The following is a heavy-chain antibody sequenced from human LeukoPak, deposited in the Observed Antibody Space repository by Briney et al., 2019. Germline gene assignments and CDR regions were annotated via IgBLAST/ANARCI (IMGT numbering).Heavy chain of an antibody. J-gene: IGHJ4*02. CDR2: ISAYNGNT. Sequence: ASVKVSCKASGYTFTSYGISWVRQAPGQGLEWMGWISAYNGNTNYAQKLQGRVTITRDTSASTAYMELSSLRSEDTAVYYCARLWGIQLWYFDYWGQGTLVTVSS. CDR1: GYTFTSYG. CDR3: ARLWGIQLWYFDY. V-gene: IGHV1-18*01. D-gene: IGHD5-18*01.